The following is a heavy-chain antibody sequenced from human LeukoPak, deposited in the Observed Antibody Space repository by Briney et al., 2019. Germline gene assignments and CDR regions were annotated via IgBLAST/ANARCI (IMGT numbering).Heavy chain of an antibody. V-gene: IGHV5-51*01. CDR2: ICPGDSDT. CDR1: GYSFTSYW. CDR3: ARLGGGIAAAANYFDY. Sequence: GESLKISCKGSGYSFTSYWIGWVRQMPGKGLEWMGIICPGDSDTRYSPSFQGQVTISADKSISTAYLQWSSLKASDTAMYYCARLGGGIAAAANYFDYWGQGTLVTVSS. J-gene: IGHJ4*02. D-gene: IGHD6-13*01.